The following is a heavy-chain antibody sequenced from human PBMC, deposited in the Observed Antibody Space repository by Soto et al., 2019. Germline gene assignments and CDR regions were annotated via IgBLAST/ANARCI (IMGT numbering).Heavy chain of an antibody. J-gene: IGHJ5*02. Sequence: SETLSLTCNVSCGSISNYYWTWVRQSAEKGLEWTGYMYYNGNINYNPSLKSRVTISIDTSKNQFSLTLKSVTAADTAVYYCASGGNWFDPWGQGVLVTVSS. D-gene: IGHD3-16*01. V-gene: IGHV4-59*01. CDR1: CGSISNYY. CDR3: ASGGNWFDP. CDR2: MYYNGNI.